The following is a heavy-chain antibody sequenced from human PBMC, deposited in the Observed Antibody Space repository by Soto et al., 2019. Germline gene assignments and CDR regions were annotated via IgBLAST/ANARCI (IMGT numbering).Heavy chain of an antibody. CDR2: IYHGGSA. Sequence: SETLSLTCVVSDYPITSDYYWAWIRQPPGKGLEWIGSIYHGGSAYYNPSLNSRVTILVDTSNKQVSLRVTSVTAADTAVYYCARYRYYFDASGNYRTHAFDIWGPGXLVTV. V-gene: IGHV4-38-2*01. J-gene: IGHJ3*02. CDR3: ARYRYYFDASGNYRTHAFDI. CDR1: DYPITSDYY. D-gene: IGHD3-22*01.